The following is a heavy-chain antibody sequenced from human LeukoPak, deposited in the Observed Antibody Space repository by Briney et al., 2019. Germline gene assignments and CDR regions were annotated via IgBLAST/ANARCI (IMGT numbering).Heavy chain of an antibody. CDR2: INWNGGST. Sequence: GGSLRLSCAASGFTFSSYGMSWVRQAPGKGLEWVSGINWNGGSTGYADSVKGRFTISRDNAKNSLYLQMNSLRAEDTALYYCARSGENGSGSYLGGSDYMDVWGKGTTVTVSS. V-gene: IGHV3-20*04. CDR3: ARSGENGSGSYLGGSDYMDV. D-gene: IGHD1-26*01. CDR1: GFTFSSYG. J-gene: IGHJ6*03.